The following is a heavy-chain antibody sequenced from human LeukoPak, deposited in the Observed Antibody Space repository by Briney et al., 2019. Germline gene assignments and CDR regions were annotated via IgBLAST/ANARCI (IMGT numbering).Heavy chain of an antibody. J-gene: IGHJ5*02. V-gene: IGHV4-30-2*01. CDR2: IYHSGST. CDR3: ARGDYGDAFDP. Sequence: SETLSLTCAVSGGSISSGGYSWSWIRQPPGKGLEWIGYIYHSGSTYYNPSLKSRVTISVDRSKNQFSLKLSSVTAADTAVYYCARGDYGDAFDPRGQGTLVTVSS. D-gene: IGHD4-17*01. CDR1: GGSISSGGYS.